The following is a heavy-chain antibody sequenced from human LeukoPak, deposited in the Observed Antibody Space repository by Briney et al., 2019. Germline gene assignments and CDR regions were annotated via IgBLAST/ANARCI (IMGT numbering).Heavy chain of an antibody. CDR2: ITSTSSTI. D-gene: IGHD3-22*01. CDR1: GFTFSSNS. Sequence: GGSLRLSCAASGFTFSSNSMHWVRQAPGKGLDWVSYITSTSSTIYYADSVKGRFTISRDNSKNTLYLQMNSLRAEDTAVYYCAKEFVAYYYDSSGYYGDAFDIWGQGTMLTVSS. J-gene: IGHJ3*02. V-gene: IGHV3-48*01. CDR3: AKEFVAYYYDSSGYYGDAFDI.